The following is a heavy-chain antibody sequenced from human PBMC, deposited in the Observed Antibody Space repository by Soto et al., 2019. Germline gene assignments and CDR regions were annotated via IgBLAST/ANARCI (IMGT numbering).Heavy chain of an antibody. CDR2: TYYRSKWYN. J-gene: IGHJ6*02. V-gene: IGHV6-1*01. Sequence: QTLSLTCAISGDSVSSNSAAWNWIRQSPSRGLEWLGRTYYRSKWYNDYAVSVKSRITINPDTSKNQFSLQLNSVTPEDTAVYYCVLSWYMRNGYHYYGMDVWGQGTTVTVSS. CDR3: VLSWYMRNGYHYYGMDV. D-gene: IGHD6-13*01. CDR1: GDSVSSNSAA.